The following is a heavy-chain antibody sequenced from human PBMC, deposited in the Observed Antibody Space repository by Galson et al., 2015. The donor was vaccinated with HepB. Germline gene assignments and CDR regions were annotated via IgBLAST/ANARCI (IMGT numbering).Heavy chain of an antibody. CDR1: GYTFTSYY. J-gene: IGHJ4*02. CDR2: INPSGGST. D-gene: IGHD2-21*02. Sequence: SVKVSCKASGYTFTSYYMHWVRQAPGQGLEWMGIINPSGGSTSYAQKFQGRVTMTRDTSTSTVYMELSSLRSEDTAVYYCARDLDLSLGVVTAIGVGGYWGQGTLVTVSS. CDR3: ARDLDLSLGVVTAIGVGGY. V-gene: IGHV1-46*01.